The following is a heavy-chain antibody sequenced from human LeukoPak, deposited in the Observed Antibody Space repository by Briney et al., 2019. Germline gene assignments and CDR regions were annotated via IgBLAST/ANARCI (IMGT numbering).Heavy chain of an antibody. J-gene: IGHJ6*02. V-gene: IGHV1-18*01. CDR3: ALTSLYGMDV. D-gene: IGHD6-6*01. CDR1: GYTFTSYG. Sequence: ASVKVSCKASGYTFTSYGISWVRQAPGQGLEWMGWISAYNGNTNYAQKLQGRVTITADESTSTAYMEPSSLRSEDTAVYYCALTSLYGMDVWGQGTTVTVSS. CDR2: ISAYNGNT.